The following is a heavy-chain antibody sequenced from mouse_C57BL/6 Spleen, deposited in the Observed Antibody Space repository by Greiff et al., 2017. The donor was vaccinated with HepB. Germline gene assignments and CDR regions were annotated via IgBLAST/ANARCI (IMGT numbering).Heavy chain of an antibody. Sequence: QVQLQQSGAELVKPGASVKISCKASGYAFSSYWMNWVKQRPGKGLEWIGQIYPGDGDTNYNGKFKGKATLTADKSSSTAYMQLSSLTSEDSVVYFCARWGYYGSYFDYWGQGTTLTVSS. CDR3: ARWGYYGSYFDY. CDR2: IYPGDGDT. D-gene: IGHD1-1*01. V-gene: IGHV1-80*01. CDR1: GYAFSSYW. J-gene: IGHJ2*01.